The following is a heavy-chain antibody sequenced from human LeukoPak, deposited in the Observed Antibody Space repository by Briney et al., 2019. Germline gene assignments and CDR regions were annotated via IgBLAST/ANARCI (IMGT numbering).Heavy chain of an antibody. CDR1: GFTFSSYA. CDR3: ARTQYSSSPGAFDI. CDR2: ISGSGGST. D-gene: IGHD6-13*01. V-gene: IGHV3-23*01. J-gene: IGHJ3*02. Sequence: GGSLRLSCAASGFTFSSYAMSWVGQAPGKGLEWVAGISGSGGSTYYADSVKGRFTISRDNSKNTLYLQMNSLRAEDTAVYYCARTQYSSSPGAFDIWGQGTMVTVSS.